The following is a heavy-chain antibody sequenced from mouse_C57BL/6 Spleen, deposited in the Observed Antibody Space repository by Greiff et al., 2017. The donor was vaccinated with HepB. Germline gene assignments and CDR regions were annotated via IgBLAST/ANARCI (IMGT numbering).Heavy chain of an antibody. CDR3: ALRGLRAWFAY. J-gene: IGHJ3*01. Sequence: QVQLQQPGAELVRPGSSVKLSCKASGYTFTSYWMDWVKQRPGQGLEWIGNIYPSDSETHYNQKFKDKATLTVDKSSSTAYMQLSSLTSEDSAVYYCALRGLRAWFAYWGQGTLVTVSA. CDR1: GYTFTSYW. D-gene: IGHD1-1*01. CDR2: IYPSDSET. V-gene: IGHV1-61*01.